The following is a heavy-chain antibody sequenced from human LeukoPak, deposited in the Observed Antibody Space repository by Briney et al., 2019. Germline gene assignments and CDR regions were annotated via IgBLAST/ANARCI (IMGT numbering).Heavy chain of an antibody. J-gene: IGHJ5*02. CDR2: IKQDGSEK. CDR1: GFTFSSYW. D-gene: IGHD1-26*01. CDR3: ARALYGSQRGNWFDP. V-gene: IGHV3-7*03. Sequence: GGSLRLSCAASGFTFSSYWMSWVRQAPGKGLEWVANIKQDGSEKYYVDSVKGRFTISRDNAKNSLYLQMNSLRAEDTAVYYCARALYGSQRGNWFDPWGQGTLVTVSS.